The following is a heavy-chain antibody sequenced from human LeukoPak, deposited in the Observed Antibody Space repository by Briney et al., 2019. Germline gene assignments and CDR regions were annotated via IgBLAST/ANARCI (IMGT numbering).Heavy chain of an antibody. CDR1: GYSISSGYY. Sequence: SETLSLTCTVSGYSISSGYYWGWIRQPPGKGLEWIGSIYHSGSTYYNPSLKSRVTISVDTSKNQFSLKLSSVTAADTAVYYCASRELYCSGVTCAFDIDGQGKM. CDR3: ASRELYCSGVTCAFDI. CDR2: IYHSGST. D-gene: IGHD2-15*01. J-gene: IGHJ3*02. V-gene: IGHV4-38-2*02.